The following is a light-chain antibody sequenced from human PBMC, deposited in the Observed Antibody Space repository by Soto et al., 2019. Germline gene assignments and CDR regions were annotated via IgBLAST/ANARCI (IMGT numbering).Light chain of an antibody. J-gene: IGKJ4*01. V-gene: IGKV1-9*01. CDR1: QGISSH. CDR3: QQLNSYPLT. Sequence: DIQLTQSPSLLSASVGDRVTITCRASQGISSHLAWYQQKSGKAPKLLMYAASTLQGGVPSRFSGSGSGTEFTLTISSLQPEDFATYYCQQLNSYPLTFGGGTKVEIK. CDR2: AAS.